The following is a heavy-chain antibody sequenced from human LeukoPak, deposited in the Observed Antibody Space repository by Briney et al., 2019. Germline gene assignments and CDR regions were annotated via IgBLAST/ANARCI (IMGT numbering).Heavy chain of an antibody. CDR3: ARDDRLRSSSSSNYYYYGMDV. D-gene: IGHD6-6*01. V-gene: IGHV3-21*01. CDR1: GFTLSSHS. Sequence: MPGGSLRLSCAAYGFTLSSHSMNWVRQAPGKGLEWVSSISSSSSYIHYADSVKGRFTISRDNSKNTLYLQMNSLRAEDTAVYYCARDDRLRSSSSSNYYYYGMDVWGQGTTVTVSS. J-gene: IGHJ6*02. CDR2: ISSSSSYI.